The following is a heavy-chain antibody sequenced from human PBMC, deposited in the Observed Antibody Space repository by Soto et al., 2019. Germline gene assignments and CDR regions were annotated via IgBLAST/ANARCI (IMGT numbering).Heavy chain of an antibody. V-gene: IGHV4-4*08. Sequence: SETLSLTCTVSGASISRYYWSWIRQSPGKGLEWIGDLYNSGSTNYNPSLKSRVTMSVDTSKNQFSLRLSSVTAADTAGYYCARDGGYATVDCWGQGTLVTVSS. D-gene: IGHD2-15*01. CDR2: LYNSGST. CDR1: GASISRYY. J-gene: IGHJ4*02. CDR3: ARDGGYATVDC.